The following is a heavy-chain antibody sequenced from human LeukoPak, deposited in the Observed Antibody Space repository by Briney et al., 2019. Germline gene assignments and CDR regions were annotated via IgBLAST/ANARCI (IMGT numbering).Heavy chain of an antibody. V-gene: IGHV4-39*07. CDR2: IYYSGST. D-gene: IGHD2/OR15-2a*01. CDR1: GGSISSSSYY. CDR3: ARDLSGP. Sequence: SETLSLTCTVSGGSISSSSYYWGWIRQPPGKGLEWIGSIYYSGSTYYNPSLKSRVTISVDTSKNQFSLKLSPVTAADTAVYYCARDLSGPWGQGTLVTVSS. J-gene: IGHJ5*02.